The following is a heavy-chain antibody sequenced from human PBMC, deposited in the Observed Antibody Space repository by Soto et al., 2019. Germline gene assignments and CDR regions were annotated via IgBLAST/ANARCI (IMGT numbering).Heavy chain of an antibody. CDR3: ATLAVEVVANVI. D-gene: IGHD2-2*01. CDR1: GYTFNSFG. Sequence: QVQLVQSGHEVKEPGSSVNVSCKSSGYTFNSFGVNWVRQANGQGLEWIGWVNAYNGNTKYSQSFQGRDTMTADTSTYTAYMDVKSLSTYGTATDYCATLAVEVVANVIWGHGNPVIVSS. CDR2: VNAYNGNT. J-gene: IGHJ1*01. V-gene: IGHV1-18*01.